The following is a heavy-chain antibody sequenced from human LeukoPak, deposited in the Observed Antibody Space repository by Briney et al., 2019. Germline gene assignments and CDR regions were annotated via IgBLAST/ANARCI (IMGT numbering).Heavy chain of an antibody. CDR1: GVTFSSYG. J-gene: IGHJ3*02. Sequence: GGSLRLSCAASGVTFSSYGMHWVRQAPGKGLEWVAFIRYDGSNKYYADSVKGRFTISRDNAKNSLYLQMNSLRAEDTAVYYCAREGGYDFGDAFDIWGQGTMVTVSS. CDR2: IRYDGSNK. CDR3: AREGGYDFGDAFDI. V-gene: IGHV3-30*02. D-gene: IGHD5-12*01.